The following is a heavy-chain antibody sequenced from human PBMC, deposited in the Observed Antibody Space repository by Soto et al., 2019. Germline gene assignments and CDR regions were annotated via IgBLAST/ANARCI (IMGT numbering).Heavy chain of an antibody. CDR3: AGRCDGTNCLAHFDY. Sequence: SVKVSCKASGGTFNNYVINWVRQAPGQGLEWMTGIIPIFGTPNYAQKFQGRVTITADKSTSTAYMELNSLRSEDTAVYYCAGRCDGTNCLAHFDYWGQGTLVTVSS. D-gene: IGHD2-2*01. CDR2: IIPIFGTP. J-gene: IGHJ4*02. CDR1: GGTFNNYV. V-gene: IGHV1-69*06.